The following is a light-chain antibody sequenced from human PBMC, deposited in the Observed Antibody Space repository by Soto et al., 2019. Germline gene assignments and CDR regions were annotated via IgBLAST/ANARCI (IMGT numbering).Light chain of an antibody. Sequence: EIVMAQSPATLSVSPGGRATLSCRASQSVSSYLAWYQQKPGQAPRLLIYDASNRATGIPARFSGSGSGTDFTLTISSLEPEDFAVYYCQQRSNWPWTFGQGTKVDIK. CDR1: QSVSSY. CDR2: DAS. CDR3: QQRSNWPWT. J-gene: IGKJ1*01. V-gene: IGKV3-11*01.